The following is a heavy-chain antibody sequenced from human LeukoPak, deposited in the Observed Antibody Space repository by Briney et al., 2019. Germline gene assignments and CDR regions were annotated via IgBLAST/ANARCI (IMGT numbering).Heavy chain of an antibody. V-gene: IGHV1-69*13. CDR2: IIPIFGTA. CDR1: GGTFSSYA. J-gene: IGHJ5*02. CDR3: ARVTLGYCSSTSSRCPLEPANWFDP. Sequence: SVKVSCKASGGTFSSYAISWVRQAPGQGLEWMGGIIPIFGTANYAQKFQGRVTITADESTSTAYMELSSLRSEDTAVYYCARVTLGYCSSTSSRCPLEPANWFDPWGQGILVTVSS. D-gene: IGHD2-2*01.